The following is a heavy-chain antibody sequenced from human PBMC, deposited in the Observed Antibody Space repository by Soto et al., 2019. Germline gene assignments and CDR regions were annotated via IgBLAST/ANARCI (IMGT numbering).Heavy chain of an antibody. CDR2: IILIFGTA. V-gene: IGHV1-69*13. Sequence: SVKVSCKASGGTFSSYAISWVRQAPGQGLEWMGGIILIFGTANYAQKFQGRVTITADESTSTAYMELSSLRSEDTAVYYCASCDGSYYVRYWGQGTLVTVSS. J-gene: IGHJ4*02. D-gene: IGHD1-26*01. CDR1: GGTFSSYA. CDR3: ASCDGSYYVRY.